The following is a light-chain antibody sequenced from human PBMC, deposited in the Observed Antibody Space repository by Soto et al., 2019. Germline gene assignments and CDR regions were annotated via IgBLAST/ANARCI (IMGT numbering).Light chain of an antibody. CDR2: GNN. Sequence: QSVLTQAPSVSGAPGQRVTISCTGTSSNIGAGFGVHWYQQLPGTAPKLLIHGNNNRPSGVPDRFSGSKSGTSASLTIDGLQAEDEAHYYCQSYDRSLSVVFGGGTKVTVL. CDR3: QSYDRSLSVV. CDR1: SSNIGAGFG. J-gene: IGLJ2*01. V-gene: IGLV1-40*01.